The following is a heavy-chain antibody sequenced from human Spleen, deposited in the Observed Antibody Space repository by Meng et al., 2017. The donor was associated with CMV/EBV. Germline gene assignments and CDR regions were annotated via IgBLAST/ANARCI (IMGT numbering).Heavy chain of an antibody. Sequence: ASVKVSCKASGYSFKDYDINWVRQTAGQGLEWMGWMNPNSGDTGYAQKFQGRVTMTRNTAIRTAYMELSSLQSEDTAVYYCARGVAAFANWFDPWGQGTLVTVS. V-gene: IGHV1-8*01. CDR1: GYSFKDYD. D-gene: IGHD6-6*01. CDR3: ARGVAAFANWFDP. J-gene: IGHJ5*02. CDR2: MNPNSGDT.